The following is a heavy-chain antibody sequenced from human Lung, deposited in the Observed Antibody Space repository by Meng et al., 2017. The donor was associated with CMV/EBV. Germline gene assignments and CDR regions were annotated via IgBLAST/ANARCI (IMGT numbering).Heavy chain of an antibody. CDR2: ISTGSSYM. V-gene: IGHV3-21*01. J-gene: IGHJ4*02. Sequence: GEXXKISCAASGFTVSSYSINWVRQAPGKGLEWVSSISTGSSYMFYADSVKGRFTISSDNAKNAVYLQMNSLRVEDTAVYYCARVSGNSRYFDYWGQGTXVTVSS. CDR1: GFTVSSYS. CDR3: ARVSGNSRYFDY. D-gene: IGHD3-10*01.